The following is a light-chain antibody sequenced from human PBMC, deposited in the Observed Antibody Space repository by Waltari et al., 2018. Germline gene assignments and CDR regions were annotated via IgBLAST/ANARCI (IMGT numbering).Light chain of an antibody. Sequence: DVHMTQSPSSVSASVGDRVTITCLASQGIGGYVNWYQQKPGRAPNLLIYATSNLQSGVPSRFGGSGSGTVFTLSIATLQPEDFATYYCQQTYSSPRTFGPGTKVEIK. V-gene: IGKV1-39*01. CDR3: QQTYSSPRT. CDR2: ATS. J-gene: IGKJ1*01. CDR1: QGIGGY.